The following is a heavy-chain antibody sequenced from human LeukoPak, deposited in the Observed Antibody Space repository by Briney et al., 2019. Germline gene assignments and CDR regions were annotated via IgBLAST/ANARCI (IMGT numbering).Heavy chain of an antibody. D-gene: IGHD2-2*01. CDR3: AREAGGIGTSCYEY. V-gene: IGHV3-30*03. CDR2: ISFDGTYK. J-gene: IGHJ4*02. Sequence: GGSLRLSCAASGFTFNTSLMHWVRQAPGKGLEWVALISFDGTYKYYTDSLKGRFTISRDNSKNTVYLQMNSLRTDDTAIYYCAREAGGIGTSCYEYWGQGTLVTVSS. CDR1: GFTFNTSL.